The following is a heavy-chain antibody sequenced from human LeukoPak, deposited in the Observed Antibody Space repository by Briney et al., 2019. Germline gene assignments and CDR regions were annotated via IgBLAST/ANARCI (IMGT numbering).Heavy chain of an antibody. CDR2: IYYSGST. J-gene: IGHJ6*03. CDR3: AKLMGYLDYYYMDV. Sequence: SETLSLTCTVSGGSLSSSSYYWGWIRQPPGKGLEWLGSIYYSGSTYYNPSLKSRVTISVDTSKNQFSLKLSSVTAADTAVYYCAKLMGYLDYYYMDVWGKGTTVTVSS. V-gene: IGHV4-39*01. CDR1: GGSLSSSSYY. D-gene: IGHD1-1*01.